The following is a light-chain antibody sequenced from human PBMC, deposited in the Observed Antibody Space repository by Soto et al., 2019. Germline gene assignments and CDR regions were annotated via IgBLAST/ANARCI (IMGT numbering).Light chain of an antibody. J-gene: IGKJ1*01. V-gene: IGKV3-15*01. CDR2: RAS. Sequence: IVMTQSPATLSLSPGERATLSCRASQNVNRNLAWYQQRPGQAPRLLVYRASTTATGIPDRFTGSGSGTEFTLTISSLQSEDVAVYYRQQYNNWPPWTFGQGTKVEIK. CDR1: QNVNRN. CDR3: QQYNNWPPWT.